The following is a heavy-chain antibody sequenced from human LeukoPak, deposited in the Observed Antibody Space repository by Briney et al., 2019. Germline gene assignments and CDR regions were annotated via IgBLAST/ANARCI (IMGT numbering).Heavy chain of an antibody. D-gene: IGHD6-13*01. V-gene: IGHV3-7*01. CDR3: ARGGAAADFDY. J-gene: IGHJ4*02. CDR2: IKQDGSEK. CDR1: GFTFSSYW. Sequence: GESLRLSCAASGFTFSSYWMSWVRQAPGKGLEWVANIKQDGSEKYYVDSVKGRFTISRDDAKNSLYLQMNSLRAEDTAVYYCARGGAAADFDYWGQGTLVTVSS.